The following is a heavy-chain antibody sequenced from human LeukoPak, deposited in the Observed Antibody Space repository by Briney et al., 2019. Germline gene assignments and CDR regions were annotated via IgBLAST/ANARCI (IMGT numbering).Heavy chain of an antibody. D-gene: IGHD2-2*02. CDR2: VDPEDGET. CDR3: ATFLYRKLDY. J-gene: IGHJ4*02. CDR1: GYTFTDYY. Sequence: ASVKVSCKVSGYTFTDYYMHWVQQAPGKGLEWMGLVDPEDGETMYAEKFQGRVTITADTSTDTAYMELSSLRSEDTAVYYCATFLYRKLDYWGQGTLVTVSS. V-gene: IGHV1-69-2*01.